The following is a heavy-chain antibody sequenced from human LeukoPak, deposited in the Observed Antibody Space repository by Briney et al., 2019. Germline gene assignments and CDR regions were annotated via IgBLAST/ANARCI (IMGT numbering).Heavy chain of an antibody. CDR2: IWYDVSKT. J-gene: IGHJ4*02. V-gene: IGHV3-33*01. CDR3: ARQAYSSGRYFPFDY. CDR1: GFPLSTYG. Sequence: GRSLRLSCAASGFPLSTYGMHWVRQAPGKGLEWVAYIWYDVSKTYYADSVKGRFTISRDDPENTLYLQVNSLRADDTAVYYCARQAYSSGRYFPFDYWGQGTVVTVSS. D-gene: IGHD3-22*01.